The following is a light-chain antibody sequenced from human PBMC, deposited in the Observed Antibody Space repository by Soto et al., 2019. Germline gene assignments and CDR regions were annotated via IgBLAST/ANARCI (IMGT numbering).Light chain of an antibody. CDR1: QNISRC. J-gene: IGKJ1*01. CDR3: QQYNSYSWT. Sequence: DIQMTQSPSTLSASQGDRVTLSCRASQNISRCLTWYQQKPGKAPKLLIYAASTLESGVPSRFSGSGSGTEFTLTITSLQSDDFATYYCQQYNSYSWTFGQGTKVDIK. CDR2: AAS. V-gene: IGKV1-5*01.